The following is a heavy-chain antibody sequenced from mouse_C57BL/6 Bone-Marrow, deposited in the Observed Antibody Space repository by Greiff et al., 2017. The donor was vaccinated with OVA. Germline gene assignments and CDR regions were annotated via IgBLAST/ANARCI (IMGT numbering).Heavy chain of an antibody. Sequence: EVKLMESGEGLVKPGGSLKLSCAASGFTFSSYAMSWVRQTPEKRLEWVAYISSGGDYIYYADTVKGRFTISRDNARNTLYLQMSSLKSEDTAMYYWTVEFITTAVDGDDWGQGTSVTVSS. CDR3: TVEFITTAVDGDD. CDR2: ISSGGDYI. J-gene: IGHJ4*01. V-gene: IGHV5-9-1*02. D-gene: IGHD1-1*01. CDR1: GFTFSSYA.